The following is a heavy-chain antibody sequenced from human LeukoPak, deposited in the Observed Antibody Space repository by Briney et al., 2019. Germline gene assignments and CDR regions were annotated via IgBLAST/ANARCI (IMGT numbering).Heavy chain of an antibody. CDR1: GASFSSSTYY. D-gene: IGHD6-13*01. V-gene: IGHV4-39*01. Sequence: PSETLSLTCTVSGASFSSSTYYWGWIRQPPGKGLEWIGSINYGGGTYYNPSLKSRVTMSVDTSKKQFSLKLSSVTAADTAVYYCARHAGGIAAAGTRPFDYWGQGTLVTVSS. CDR3: ARHAGGIAAAGTRPFDY. CDR2: INYGGGT. J-gene: IGHJ4*02.